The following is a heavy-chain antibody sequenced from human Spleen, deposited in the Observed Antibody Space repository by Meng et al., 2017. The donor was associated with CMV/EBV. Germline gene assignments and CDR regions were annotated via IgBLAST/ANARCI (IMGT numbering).Heavy chain of an antibody. CDR3: ASESAYCTSTSCWGYFDY. CDR2: IKEDGTEK. D-gene: IGHD2-2*01. J-gene: IGHJ4*02. CDR1: GFTFSTYN. V-gene: IGHV3-7*01. Sequence: GGSLRLSCAASGFTFSTYNMNWVRQAPGKGLEWLANIKEDGTEKNYVDSVKGRFTISRDNAKNSLYLQMNSLRAEDTAVYYCASESAYCTSTSCWGYFDYWGQGTLVTVSS.